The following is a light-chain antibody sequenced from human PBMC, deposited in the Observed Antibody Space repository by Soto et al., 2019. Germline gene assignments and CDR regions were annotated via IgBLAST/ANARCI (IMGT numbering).Light chain of an antibody. V-gene: IGKV3-20*01. CDR1: QSVSSSY. CDR3: QQYGSSPRT. Sequence: EIVLTQSPGTLSLSQVERATLSFRASQSVSSSYLAWYQQKPGQAPRLLIYGASSRATGIPGRLSGRGSGTEFTLTISSLEPEDFAVYFCQQYGSSPRTFGQGTRLEI. CDR2: GAS. J-gene: IGKJ5*01.